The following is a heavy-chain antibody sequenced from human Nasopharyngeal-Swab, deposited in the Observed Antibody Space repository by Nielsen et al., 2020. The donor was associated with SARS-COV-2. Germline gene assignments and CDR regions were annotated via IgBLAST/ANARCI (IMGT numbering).Heavy chain of an antibody. CDR3: ARAQRGLAASIFYDYMDV. D-gene: IGHD2-2*01. V-gene: IGHV4-4*02. CDR1: GGSIRSSNL. CDR2: IYHGGNT. Sequence: AETLSLTCDVSGGSIRSSNLWTWVREPPGRGQEWIGEIYHGGNTNYNPSLTSRVSISVDKFKIQYPLELTSVTATDTAVYYCARAQRGLAASIFYDYMDVWGKGTTVTVSS. J-gene: IGHJ6*03.